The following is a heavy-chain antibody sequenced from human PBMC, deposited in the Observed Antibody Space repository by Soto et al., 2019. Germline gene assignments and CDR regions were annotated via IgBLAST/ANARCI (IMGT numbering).Heavy chain of an antibody. CDR3: ARASGYYDFWSGYYLFDY. D-gene: IGHD3-3*01. CDR2: ISSSSSYI. V-gene: IGHV3-21*01. Sequence: GGSLRLSCAASGFTFSSYSMNWVRQAPGKGLEWVSSISSSSSYIYYADSVRGRFTISRDNAKNSLYLQMNSLRAEDTAVYYCARASGYYDFWSGYYLFDYWGQGTLVTVSS. J-gene: IGHJ4*02. CDR1: GFTFSSYS.